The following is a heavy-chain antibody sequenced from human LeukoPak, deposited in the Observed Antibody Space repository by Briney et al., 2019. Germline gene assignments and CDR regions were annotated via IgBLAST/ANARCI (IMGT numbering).Heavy chain of an antibody. CDR3: ARVRNPKYYYYYGMDV. D-gene: IGHD1-14*01. J-gene: IGHJ6*02. CDR1: GGSISSGGYY. Sequence: SETLSLTCTVSGGSISSGGYYWSWIRQHPGKGLEWIGYIYYSGSTNYNPSLKSRVTISVDTSKNQFSLKLSSVTAADTAVYYCARVRNPKYYYYYGMDVWGQGTTVTVSS. V-gene: IGHV4-31*03. CDR2: IYYSGST.